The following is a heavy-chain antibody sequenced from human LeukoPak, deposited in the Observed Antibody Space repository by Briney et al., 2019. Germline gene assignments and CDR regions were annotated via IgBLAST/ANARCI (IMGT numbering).Heavy chain of an antibody. Sequence: GGSLRLSCAASGFTFSSYAMHWVRQAPGKGLEWVVVISYDGSNKYYADSVKGRFTISRDNSKNTLYLQMNSLRAEDTAVYYCAREGVIPDWGQGTLVTVSS. V-gene: IGHV3-30-3*01. CDR3: AREGVIPD. CDR2: ISYDGSNK. D-gene: IGHD3-16*02. J-gene: IGHJ4*02. CDR1: GFTFSSYA.